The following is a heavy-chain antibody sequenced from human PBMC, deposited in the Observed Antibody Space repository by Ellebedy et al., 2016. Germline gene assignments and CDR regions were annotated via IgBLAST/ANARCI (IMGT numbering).Heavy chain of an antibody. V-gene: IGHV3-7*01. CDR1: RFTFSSYW. CDR3: ARALALAGTGRFY. Sequence: GESLKISCAASRFTFSSYWMSWVRQAPGKGLEWVANIKQDGSEKYYVDSVKGRFTISRDNAKNSLYLQMNSLRAEDTAVYYCARALALAGTGRFYWGQGTLVTVSS. J-gene: IGHJ4*02. CDR2: IKQDGSEK. D-gene: IGHD6-19*01.